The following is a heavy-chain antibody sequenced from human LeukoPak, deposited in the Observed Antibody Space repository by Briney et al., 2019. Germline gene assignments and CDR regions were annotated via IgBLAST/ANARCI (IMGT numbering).Heavy chain of an antibody. V-gene: IGHV3-23*01. CDR2: INGNGAST. D-gene: IGHD5-18*01. J-gene: IGHJ4*02. CDR3: AKDQGYSYYYLDY. CDR1: GFTFNNHA. Sequence: PGGSLRLSCAGSGFTFNNHAMSWVRQAPGKGLEWVSGINGNGASTYYSDSVKGRFTISRDNSKNTLYLQMSSLRAEDTAIYYCAKDQGYSYYYLDYWGQGTLVTVSS.